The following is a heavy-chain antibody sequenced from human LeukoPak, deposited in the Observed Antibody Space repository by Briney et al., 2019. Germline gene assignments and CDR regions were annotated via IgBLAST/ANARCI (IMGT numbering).Heavy chain of an antibody. CDR1: GFTVSSNY. CDR2: IYSGGST. D-gene: IGHD4-23*01. J-gene: IGHJ4*02. Sequence: GGSLRLSCAAPGFTVSSNYMSLVRQAPGKGLEWVSVIYSGGSTYYADSVKGRFTISRDNSKNTLYLQMNSLRAEDTAVYYCARVGYAGGNYDDYWGQGTLVTVSS. CDR3: ARVGYAGGNYDDY. V-gene: IGHV3-66*01.